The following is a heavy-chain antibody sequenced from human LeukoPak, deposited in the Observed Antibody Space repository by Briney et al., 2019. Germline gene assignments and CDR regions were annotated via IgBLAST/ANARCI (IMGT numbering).Heavy chain of an antibody. V-gene: IGHV3-21*01. D-gene: IGHD3-22*01. J-gene: IGHJ4*02. CDR2: ISSSSSYI. CDR3: ARDMDYYDSSGYQHLRGWRGTPDY. Sequence: GGSLRLSCAASGFTFSSYSMNWVRQAPGKGLEWVSSISSSSSYIYYADSVKGRFTISRDNAKNSLYLQMNSLRAEDTAVYYCARDMDYYDSSGYQHLRGWRGTPDYWGQGTLVTVSS. CDR1: GFTFSSYS.